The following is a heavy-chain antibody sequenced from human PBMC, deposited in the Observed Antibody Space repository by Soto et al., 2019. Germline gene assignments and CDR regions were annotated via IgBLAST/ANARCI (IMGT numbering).Heavy chain of an antibody. V-gene: IGHV1-8*01. Sequence: QVQLVQSGAEVKKPGASVKVSCKASGSAFSGLDINWVRQATGQGLEWVGWMNPSGDTGYAQQFQGRVSLTRDTSMNTAYMELSSLRSEDTAVYYCARYQIGKGFTEWGQGTLVTVSS. CDR1: GSAFSGLD. CDR2: MNPSGDT. J-gene: IGHJ4*02. D-gene: IGHD3-22*01. CDR3: ARYQIGKGFTE.